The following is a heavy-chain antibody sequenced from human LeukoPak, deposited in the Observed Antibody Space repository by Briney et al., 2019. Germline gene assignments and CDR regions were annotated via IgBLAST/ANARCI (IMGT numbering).Heavy chain of an antibody. D-gene: IGHD3-22*01. CDR3: ARVLNYYDSSGYYFSY. CDR2: ISSSRDYT. V-gene: IGHV3-11*06. J-gene: IGHJ4*02. CDR1: GFTFSDYY. Sequence: GGSLRLSCAASGFTFSDYYMSWIRQAPGKGLEWISYISSSRDYTNYADSVKGRFTISRDNAKNSLYLQLNSLRAEDTAVYYCARVLNYYDSSGYYFSYWGQGTLVTVSS.